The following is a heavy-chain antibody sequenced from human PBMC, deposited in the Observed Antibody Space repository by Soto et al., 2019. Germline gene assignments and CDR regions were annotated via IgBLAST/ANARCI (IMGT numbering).Heavy chain of an antibody. V-gene: IGHV1-18*01. J-gene: IGHJ4*02. CDR2: ISAYNGNI. D-gene: IGHD6-19*01. Sequence: EASVKVSFKASGYTFSNYGINWVRQAPGQGLEWMGWISAYNGNINYAQKLQGRVTVTTDTSTSTTYMELRSLRSDDTAVYYCARDEDSGWNYFDYWGQGTLVTVSS. CDR1: GYTFSNYG. CDR3: ARDEDSGWNYFDY.